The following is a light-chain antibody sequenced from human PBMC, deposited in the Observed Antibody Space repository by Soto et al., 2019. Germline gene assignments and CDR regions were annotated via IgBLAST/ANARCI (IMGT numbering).Light chain of an antibody. J-gene: IGLJ1*01. CDR3: NSYTSSSTYV. Sequence: QSALTQPASVSGSPGQSIAISCTRTSSDVGAYNYVSWYQQHPGKAPKLMIYDVSNRPSGVSIRFSGSKSGNTASLTISGLQAEDEADYYCNSYTSSSTYVFGTGTKLTVL. CDR2: DVS. CDR1: SSDVGAYNY. V-gene: IGLV2-14*01.